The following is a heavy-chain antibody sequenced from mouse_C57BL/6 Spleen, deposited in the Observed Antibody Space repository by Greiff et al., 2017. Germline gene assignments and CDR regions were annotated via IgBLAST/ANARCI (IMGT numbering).Heavy chain of an antibody. D-gene: IGHD2-10*01. CDR3: ARGRAYHEAMDY. Sequence: QVHVKQPGAELVRPGSSVKLSCKASGYTFTSYWMHWVKQRPIQGLEWIGNIDPSDSETHYNQKFKDKATLTVDKSSSTDYMQLSSLTSEDSAVYYCARGRAYHEAMDYWGKGTSVTVSS. V-gene: IGHV1-52*01. J-gene: IGHJ4*01. CDR2: IDPSDSET. CDR1: GYTFTSYW.